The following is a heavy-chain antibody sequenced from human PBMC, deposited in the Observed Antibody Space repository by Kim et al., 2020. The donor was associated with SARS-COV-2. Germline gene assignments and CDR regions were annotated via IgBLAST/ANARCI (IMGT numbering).Heavy chain of an antibody. J-gene: IGHJ4*02. V-gene: IGHV3-13*01. CDR3: ARVSYSGSYSIYDY. D-gene: IGHD1-26*01. Sequence: PGSVEGRFTISRENAKNSLYLQMNSLRAGDTAVYYCARVSYSGSYSIYDYWGQGTLVTVSS.